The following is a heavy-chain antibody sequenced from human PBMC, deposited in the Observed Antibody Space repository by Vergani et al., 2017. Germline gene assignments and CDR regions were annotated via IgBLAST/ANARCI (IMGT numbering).Heavy chain of an antibody. V-gene: IGHV4-39*01. Sequence: QLQLPESGPGLLKPSETLSLTCSVSGTSISGSSDYWGWIRQPPGKGLEWIGSIFYTGTSYYNPSLESRATNSVDTSKNQFSLKLKSVTAADTAVYYCARHISVVRPSSMTAFDYWGQGTLVTVSS. CDR2: IFYTGTS. D-gene: IGHD2-21*01. J-gene: IGHJ4*02. CDR3: ARHISVVRPSSMTAFDY. CDR1: GTSISGSSDY.